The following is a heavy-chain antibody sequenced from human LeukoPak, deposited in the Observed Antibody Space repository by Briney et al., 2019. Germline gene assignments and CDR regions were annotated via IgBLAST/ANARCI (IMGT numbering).Heavy chain of an antibody. D-gene: IGHD2-2*01. Sequence: SETLSLTCAVYGGSFSGYYWSWIRQPPGKGLDWIGEINHSGSTNYNPSLKSRVTISVDTSKNQFSLKLSSVTAADTAVYYCAREGCSSTSCYEEGGIDYWGQGTLVTVSS. J-gene: IGHJ4*02. CDR3: AREGCSSTSCYEEGGIDY. V-gene: IGHV4-34*01. CDR1: GGSFSGYY. CDR2: INHSGST.